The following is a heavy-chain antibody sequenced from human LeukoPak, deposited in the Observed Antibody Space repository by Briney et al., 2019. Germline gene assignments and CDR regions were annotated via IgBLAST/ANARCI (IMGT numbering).Heavy chain of an antibody. D-gene: IGHD2-15*01. CDR2: ISWNSGSI. J-gene: IGHJ5*02. CDR1: GFTFDDYA. V-gene: IGHV3-9*01. CDR3: AVVVAASSPLSGS. Sequence: AGGSLRLSCAASGFTFDDYAMHWVRQAPGKGLEWVSGISWNSGSIGYADSVKGRFTISRDNAKNSLYLQMNSLRAEDTALYYCAVVVAASSPLSGSWGQGTLVTVSS.